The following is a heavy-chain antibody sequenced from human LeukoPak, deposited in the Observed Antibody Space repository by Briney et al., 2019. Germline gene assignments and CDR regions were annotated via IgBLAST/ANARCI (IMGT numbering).Heavy chain of an antibody. Sequence: LPGGSLRLSCAASGFTFSSYSMNWVRQAPGKGLEWVSAISGSGGSTYYADSVKGRFTISRDNSKNTLYLQMNSLRAEDTAVYYCAKDAKSYCSGGSCYPEFDYWGQGTLVTVSS. CDR3: AKDAKSYCSGGSCYPEFDY. D-gene: IGHD2-15*01. CDR2: ISGSGGST. CDR1: GFTFSSYS. V-gene: IGHV3-23*01. J-gene: IGHJ4*02.